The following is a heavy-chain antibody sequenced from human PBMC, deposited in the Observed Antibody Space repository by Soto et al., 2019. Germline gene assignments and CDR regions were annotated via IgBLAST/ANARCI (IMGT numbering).Heavy chain of an antibody. CDR3: ARVGSWSNWGDNWFDP. Sequence: GGSLRLSCAASGFTFSSYEMNWVRQAPGKGLEWVSYISSSGSTIYYADSVKGRFTISRDNAKNSLYLQMNSLRAEDTAVYYCARVGSWSNWGDNWFDPWGQGTLVTVSS. CDR2: ISSSGSTI. D-gene: IGHD6-13*01. CDR1: GFTFSSYE. J-gene: IGHJ5*02. V-gene: IGHV3-48*03.